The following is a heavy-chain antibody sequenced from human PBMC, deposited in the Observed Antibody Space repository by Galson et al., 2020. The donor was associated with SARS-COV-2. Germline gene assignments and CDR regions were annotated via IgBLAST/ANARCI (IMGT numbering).Heavy chain of an antibody. CDR1: GFTFSSYG. Sequence: GGTLSLSCAASGFTFSSYGMHWVRQAPGKGLEWVAVISYDGSNKYYADSVKGRFTISRDNSKNTLYLQMNSLRAEDTAVYYCAKTPGEGIAVAGYLDYWGQGTLVTVSS. CDR2: ISYDGSNK. D-gene: IGHD6-19*01. V-gene: IGHV3-30*18. CDR3: AKTPGEGIAVAGYLDY. J-gene: IGHJ4*02.